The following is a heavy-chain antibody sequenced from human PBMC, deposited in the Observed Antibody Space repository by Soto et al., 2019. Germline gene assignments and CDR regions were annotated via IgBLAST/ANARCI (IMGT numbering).Heavy chain of an antibody. CDR1: GGTFSSYA. CDR2: IIPIFGTA. D-gene: IGHD5-12*01. V-gene: IGHV1-69*12. J-gene: IGHJ2*01. Sequence: QVQLVQSGAEVKKPGSSVKVSCKASGGTFSSYAISWVRQAPGQGLEWMGGIIPIFGTANYAQKFQGRVTITADESTSTAYMELSSLSSEATAVYYRARGRDMATIPYWYFDLWGRGTLVTVSS. CDR3: ARGRDMATIPYWYFDL.